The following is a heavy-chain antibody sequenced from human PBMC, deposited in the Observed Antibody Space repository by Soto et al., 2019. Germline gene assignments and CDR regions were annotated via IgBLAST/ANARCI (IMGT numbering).Heavy chain of an antibody. J-gene: IGHJ4*02. V-gene: IGHV3-21*01. Sequence: GGSLRLSCAASGFTFSGYDMNWVRQAPGKGLEWVSSITSSSSYIYYADSVKGRFTISRDNAKNSLYLQMNSLRAEDTAVYYCARVAYDILTGHPGYLDYWGQGALVTVSS. D-gene: IGHD3-9*01. CDR1: GFTFSGYD. CDR2: ITSSSSYI. CDR3: ARVAYDILTGHPGYLDY.